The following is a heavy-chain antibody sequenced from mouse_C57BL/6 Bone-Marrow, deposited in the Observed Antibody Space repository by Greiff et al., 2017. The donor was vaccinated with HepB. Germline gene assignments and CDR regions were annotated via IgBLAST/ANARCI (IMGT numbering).Heavy chain of an antibody. V-gene: IGHV1-26*01. CDR2: INPNNGGT. Sequence: EVKLQQSGPELVKPGASVKISCKASGYTFTDYYMNWVKQSHGKSLEWIGDINPNNGGTSYNQKFKGKATLTVDKSSSTAYMELRSLTSEDSAVYYCARGFYYGSSYPYDYWGQGTTLTVSS. D-gene: IGHD1-1*01. J-gene: IGHJ2*01. CDR3: ARGFYYGSSYPYDY. CDR1: GYTFTDYY.